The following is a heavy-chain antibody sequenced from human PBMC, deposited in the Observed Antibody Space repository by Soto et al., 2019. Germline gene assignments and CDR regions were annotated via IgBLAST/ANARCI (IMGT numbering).Heavy chain of an antibody. J-gene: IGHJ6*02. CDR2: IYYSGST. CDR3: ARERGCGYASCIPYYSGMDV. CDR1: GGSVSSGSYY. V-gene: IGHV4-61*01. Sequence: PSETLSLTCTVSGGSVSSGSYYWSWIRQPPGKGLEWIGYIYYSGSTNYNPSLKSRVTISVDTSKNQFSLKLSSVTAADTAVYYCARERGCGYASCIPYYSGMDVWGQGTTVTVSS. D-gene: IGHD5-12*01.